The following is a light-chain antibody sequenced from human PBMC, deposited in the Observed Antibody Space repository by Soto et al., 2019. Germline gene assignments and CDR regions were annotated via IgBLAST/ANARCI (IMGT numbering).Light chain of an antibody. CDR3: QLYFDTPPLA. CDR1: QSLLSASNNKNY. Sequence: IVMTQSPESLTVSLGERATINCRSSQSLLSASNNKNYVAWYQQKPGQAPKLLIYWASTRDSGVPDRFSGGGSGTDFTLTIDSVRADDVAVYYCQLYFDTPPLAFGGGTRVEI. J-gene: IGKJ4*01. CDR2: WAS. V-gene: IGKV4-1*01.